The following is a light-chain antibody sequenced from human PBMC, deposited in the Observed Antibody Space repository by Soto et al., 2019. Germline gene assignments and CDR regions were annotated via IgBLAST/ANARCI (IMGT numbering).Light chain of an antibody. CDR1: QSIANN. CDR3: QQYNDWPPWT. V-gene: IGKV3-15*01. CDR2: GAS. Sequence: IVVTKSAASLSASPGERITLSCKASQSIANNLAWHQQKPGQAPRLLRYGASTRAAEIPARFSGSGSGTEFALTISSLQSEDFAIYYCQQYNDWPPWTFGQGTKVDIK. J-gene: IGKJ1*01.